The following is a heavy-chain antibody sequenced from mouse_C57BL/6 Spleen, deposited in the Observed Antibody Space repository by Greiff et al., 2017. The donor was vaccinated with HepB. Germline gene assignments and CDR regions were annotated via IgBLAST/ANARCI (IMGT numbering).Heavy chain of an antibody. Sequence: VQLQQPGAELVMPGASVKLSCKASGYTFTSYWMHWVKQRPGQGLEWIGEIDPSDSYTNYNQKFKGKSTLTVDKSSSTAYMQLSSLTSEDSAVYYCARSYGSRRGYFDYWGQGTTLTVSS. CDR2: IDPSDSYT. D-gene: IGHD1-1*01. V-gene: IGHV1-69*01. CDR1: GYTFTSYW. J-gene: IGHJ2*01. CDR3: ARSYGSRRGYFDY.